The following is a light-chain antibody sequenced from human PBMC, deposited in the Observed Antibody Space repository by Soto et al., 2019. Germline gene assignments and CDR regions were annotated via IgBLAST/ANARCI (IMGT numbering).Light chain of an antibody. CDR2: DAS. CDR1: RRVSSY. J-gene: IGKJ1*01. Sequence: ETVLTQSPATLSLSPGVRATLSCRASRRVSSYLAWYQQKAGQAPWLLIYDASNRAAGTPARFSGSGSGTDFTLTISSLEPEDFSVYYCQQRDNWPWTFGQGAKVDIK. V-gene: IGKV3-11*01. CDR3: QQRDNWPWT.